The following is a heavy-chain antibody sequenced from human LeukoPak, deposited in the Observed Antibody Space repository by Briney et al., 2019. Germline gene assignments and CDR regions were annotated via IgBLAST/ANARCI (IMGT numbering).Heavy chain of an antibody. V-gene: IGHV4-34*01. Sequence: KPSETLSLTCAVYGGSFSGYYWSWIRQPPGKGLEWIGEINHSGSTNYNPSLKSRVTISVDTSKNQFSLKLRSVTAADTAVYYCASASSTSGWDWFDPWGQGTLVTVSS. CDR1: GGSFSGYY. CDR2: INHSGST. J-gene: IGHJ5*02. CDR3: ASASSTSGWDWFDP. D-gene: IGHD2-2*01.